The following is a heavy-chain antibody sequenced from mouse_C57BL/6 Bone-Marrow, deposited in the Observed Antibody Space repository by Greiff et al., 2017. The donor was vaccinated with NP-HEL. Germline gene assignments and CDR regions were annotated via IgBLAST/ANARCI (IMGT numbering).Heavy chain of an antibody. CDR3: ARTGYYGSRRGDYAMDY. Sequence: VQLQQSGAELVKPGASVKLSCKASGYAFSSYWMNWVKQRPGKGLEWIGQIYPGDGDTNYNGKFKGKATLTADKSSSTAYMQLSSLTSEDSAVYFCARTGYYGSRRGDYAMDYWGQGTSVTVSS. CDR2: IYPGDGDT. J-gene: IGHJ4*01. D-gene: IGHD1-1*01. V-gene: IGHV1-80*01. CDR1: GYAFSSYW.